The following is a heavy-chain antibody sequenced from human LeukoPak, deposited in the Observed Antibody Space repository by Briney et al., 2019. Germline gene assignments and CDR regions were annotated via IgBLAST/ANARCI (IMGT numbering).Heavy chain of an antibody. CDR3: ARALGSSWYPGWFDP. Sequence: GESLKISCAASGFTFSSYAMHWVRQAPGKGLEYVSAISSNGGSTYYANSVKGRFTISRDNSKNTLYLQMGSLRAEDMAVYYCARALGSSWYPGWFDPWGQGTLVTVSS. V-gene: IGHV3-64*01. J-gene: IGHJ5*02. D-gene: IGHD6-13*01. CDR2: ISSNGGST. CDR1: GFTFSSYA.